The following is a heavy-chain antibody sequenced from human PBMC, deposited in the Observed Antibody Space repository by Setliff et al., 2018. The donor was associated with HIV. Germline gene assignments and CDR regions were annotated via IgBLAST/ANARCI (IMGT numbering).Heavy chain of an antibody. CDR2: INPNSGHT. J-gene: IGHJ5*02. Sequence: ASVKVSCKASGYTFTGNSDYYLHWVRQAPGQGLEWMGWINPNSGHTNYALKFLGNVTMTIDLSITTAYMQLTSLKSDDTALYYCARGGGYCTNGLCLHRWFDPWGPGTLVTVSS. CDR3: ARGGGYCTNGLCLHRWFDP. CDR1: GYTFTGNSDYY. V-gene: IGHV1-2*02. D-gene: IGHD2-8*01.